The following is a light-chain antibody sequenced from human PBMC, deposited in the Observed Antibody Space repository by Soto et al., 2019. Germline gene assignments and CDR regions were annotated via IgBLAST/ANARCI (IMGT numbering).Light chain of an antibody. Sequence: IQMTQSPPSLSASVGDRVTITCQASHDIGNSLNWYQDKPGQAPELVIYDAYNLETGVPSTFSGGGYGTHFTFTISSLRPEDIGTYYCQKSDHLPLFGPGTKVDIK. CDR3: QKSDHLPL. CDR1: HDIGNS. CDR2: DAY. J-gene: IGKJ3*01. V-gene: IGKV1-33*01.